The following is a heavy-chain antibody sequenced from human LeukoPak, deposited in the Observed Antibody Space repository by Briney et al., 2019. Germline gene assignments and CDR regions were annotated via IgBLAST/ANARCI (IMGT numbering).Heavy chain of an antibody. Sequence: ASVKVSCKASGYTFTSYGISWVRQAPGQGLEWMGWISAYNGNTNYAQKLQGRVTMTTDTSTSTAYMELSSLRSEDTAVYYCARGGSSWYVRGLPPAYYFDYWGQGTLVTVSS. D-gene: IGHD6-13*01. CDR3: ARGGSSWYVRGLPPAYYFDY. J-gene: IGHJ4*02. CDR2: ISAYNGNT. CDR1: GYTFTSYG. V-gene: IGHV1-18*01.